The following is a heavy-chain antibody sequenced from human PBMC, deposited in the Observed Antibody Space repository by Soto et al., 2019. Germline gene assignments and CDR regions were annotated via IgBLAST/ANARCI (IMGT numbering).Heavy chain of an antibody. Sequence: GGSLRLSCAASGFAFSSYSMNWVRQAPGRGLEWVSSISSSGSYIYYADSVKGRLTISRDNAKNSLYLQMNSLRAEDTAVYYCARGQYSGYGPQDYWGQGTLVTVSS. CDR3: ARGQYSGYGPQDY. D-gene: IGHD5-12*01. J-gene: IGHJ4*02. CDR1: GFAFSSYS. V-gene: IGHV3-21*01. CDR2: ISSSGSYI.